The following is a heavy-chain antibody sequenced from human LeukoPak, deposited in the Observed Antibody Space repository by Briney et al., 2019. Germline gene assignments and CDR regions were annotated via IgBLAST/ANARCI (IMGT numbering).Heavy chain of an antibody. CDR1: ADSISSRY. CDR2: IHYSGTT. J-gene: IGHJ4*02. Sequence: SETLSLTCTVSADSISSRYCSWIRQPPGKGLEWIGHIHYSGTTNYNPSLKSRVTISVDTSKKQFSLKLKSVTAADTAVYYCAHLHYVSSGSNFDYWGQGTLVTVSS. V-gene: IGHV4-59*11. CDR3: AHLHYVSSGSNFDY. D-gene: IGHD3-22*01.